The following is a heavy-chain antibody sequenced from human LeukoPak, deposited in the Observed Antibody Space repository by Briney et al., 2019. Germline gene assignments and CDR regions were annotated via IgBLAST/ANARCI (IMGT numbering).Heavy chain of an antibody. J-gene: IGHJ4*02. V-gene: IGHV3-7*01. D-gene: IGHD3-9*01. CDR1: GFTFSSYW. Sequence: GGSLRLSCAASGFTFSSYWMSWVRQAPGKGLEWVANIKQDGSEKYYVDSVKGRFTISRDNAKNSLYLQMNSLRAEDTAVYYCARDSLRYFDWLFPGDFDYWGQGTLVTVSS. CDR3: ARDSLRYFDWLFPGDFDY. CDR2: IKQDGSEK.